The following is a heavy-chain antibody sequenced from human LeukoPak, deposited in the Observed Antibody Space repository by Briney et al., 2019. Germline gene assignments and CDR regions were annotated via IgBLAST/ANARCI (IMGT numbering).Heavy chain of an antibody. D-gene: IGHD6-13*01. CDR2: IYYSGST. Sequence: SETLSLTCTVSGGSISRYYWSWIRQPPGKGLEWIGYIYYSGSTNYNPSLKSRVTISVDTSKNQFSLKLSSVTAADTAVYYCAREGVGYSRSPSHTFGICGQGTMVTVSS. CDR3: AREGVGYSRSPSHTFGI. CDR1: GGSISRYY. J-gene: IGHJ3*02. V-gene: IGHV4-59*01.